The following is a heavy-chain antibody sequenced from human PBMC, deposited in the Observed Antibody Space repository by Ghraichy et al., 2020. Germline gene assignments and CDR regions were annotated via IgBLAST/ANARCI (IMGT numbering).Heavy chain of an antibody. Sequence: GSLSLTCTVSGGSISSYYWSWIRQPPGKGLEWIGYIYYSGSTNYNPSLKSRVTISVDTSKNQFPLKLSSVTAADTAVYYCARVEYYDFWSGYFSSNPYSFAPSGKGTLVAVSS. D-gene: IGHD3-3*01. CDR2: IYYSGST. CDR1: GGSISSYY. V-gene: IGHV4-59*01. J-gene: IGHJ5*02. CDR3: ARVEYYDFWSGYFSSNPYSFAP.